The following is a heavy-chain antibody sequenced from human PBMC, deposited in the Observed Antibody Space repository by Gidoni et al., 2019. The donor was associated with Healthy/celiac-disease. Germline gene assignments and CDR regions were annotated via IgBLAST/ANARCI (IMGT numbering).Heavy chain of an antibody. CDR3: ARDSLNYYDSSGSYAFDI. CDR1: GFTFRSYS. V-gene: IGHV3-21*01. Sequence: EVQLVESGGGLVKPGGSLSLYCASSGFTFRSYSMNWVRQAPGKGLEWVSSISSSISYIYYADSVKGRFTISRDNAKNSLYLQMNSLRAEDTAVYYCARDSLNYYDSSGSYAFDIWGQGTMVTVSS. J-gene: IGHJ3*02. CDR2: ISSSISYI. D-gene: IGHD3-22*01.